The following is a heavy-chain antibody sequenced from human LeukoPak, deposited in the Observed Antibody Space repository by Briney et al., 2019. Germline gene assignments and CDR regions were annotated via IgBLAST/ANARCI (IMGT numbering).Heavy chain of an antibody. Sequence: GESLKISCKSSGYSFTTYWIAWVRQMPGKGLEWMGIIYPGDSDTRYSPSSQGQVTISADKPISTAYLQWTSLKASDSAMYYCARVLIRGDEIDYWGQGTLVTVSS. J-gene: IGHJ4*02. D-gene: IGHD2-21*01. CDR1: GYSFTTYW. CDR2: IYPGDSDT. CDR3: ARVLIRGDEIDY. V-gene: IGHV5-51*04.